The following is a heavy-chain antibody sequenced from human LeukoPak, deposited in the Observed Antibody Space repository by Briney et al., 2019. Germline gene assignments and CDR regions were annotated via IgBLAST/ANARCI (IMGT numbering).Heavy chain of an antibody. D-gene: IGHD2-2*01. CDR1: GGTFSSYA. CDR2: IIPIFGTA. J-gene: IGHJ4*02. CDR3: ARASDCSSTSCYYPPGDYYFGY. Sequence: SVKVSCKASGGTFSSYAISWVRQAPGQGLEWMGGIIPIFGTANYAQKFQGRVTITADESTSTAYMELSSLRSEDTAVYYCARASDCSSTSCYYPPGDYYFGYWGQGTLVTVSS. V-gene: IGHV1-69*13.